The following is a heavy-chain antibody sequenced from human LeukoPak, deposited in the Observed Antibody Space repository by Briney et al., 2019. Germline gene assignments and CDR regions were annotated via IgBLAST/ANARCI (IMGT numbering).Heavy chain of an antibody. CDR1: GGSFSGYY. CDR3: ARRRWRNYFDY. D-gene: IGHD5-24*01. CDR2: INHSGST. Sequence: PSETLSLTCAVYGGSFSGYYWSWIRQPPGKGLEWIGEINHSGSTNYNPSLKSRVTISVDTSKNQFSLKLSSVTAADTAVYYCARRRWRNYFDYWGQGTLVTVSS. J-gene: IGHJ4*02. V-gene: IGHV4-34*01.